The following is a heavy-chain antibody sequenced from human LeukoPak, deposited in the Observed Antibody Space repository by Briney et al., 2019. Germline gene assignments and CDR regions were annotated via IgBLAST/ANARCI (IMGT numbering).Heavy chain of an antibody. CDR3: ARVGQQLVHRGAFDI. V-gene: IGHV4-59*01. Sequence: PSETLSLTCTVSGGSISSYYWSWIRQPPGKGLEWIGYIYYSGSTNYNPSLKSRVTISVDTSKNQFSLKLGSVTAADTAVYYCARVGQQLVHRGAFDIWGQGTMVTVSS. D-gene: IGHD6-13*01. CDR1: GGSISSYY. CDR2: IYYSGST. J-gene: IGHJ3*02.